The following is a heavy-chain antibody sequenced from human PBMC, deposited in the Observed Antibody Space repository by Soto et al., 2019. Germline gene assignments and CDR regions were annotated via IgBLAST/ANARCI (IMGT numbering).Heavy chain of an antibody. CDR1: GFIFSSFS. CDR2: ISRDSGAI. D-gene: IGHD1-1*01. CDR3: ARDHNWAFDA. Sequence: GGSLRLSCAASGFIFSSFSMNWVRRAPGKGLEWLSYISRDSGAIYYADSVKGRFTISRDNAKNSLLLQMNSLRDEDTAVYYCARDHNWAFDAWGQGTLVTVSS. J-gene: IGHJ4*02. V-gene: IGHV3-48*02.